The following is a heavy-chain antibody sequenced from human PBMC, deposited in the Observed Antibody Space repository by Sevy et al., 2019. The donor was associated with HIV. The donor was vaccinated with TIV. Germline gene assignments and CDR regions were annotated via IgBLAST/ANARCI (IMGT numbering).Heavy chain of an antibody. CDR2: IYGSSSGR. V-gene: IGHV3-23*05. CDR3: AKDRVSGDGVWDSDH. D-gene: IGHD2-8*01. CDR1: GFNFAPYA. Sequence: GGSLRLSCTGSGFNFAPYAMSWVRQAPGKGLEWVAGIYGSSSGRFYADSVRGRFTISRDNSMNILYLQMNDLRVEDTAVYFWAKDRVSGDGVWDSDHWGQGTLVTVSS. J-gene: IGHJ4*02.